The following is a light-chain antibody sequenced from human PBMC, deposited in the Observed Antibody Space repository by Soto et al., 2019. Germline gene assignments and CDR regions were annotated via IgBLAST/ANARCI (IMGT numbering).Light chain of an antibody. CDR1: QSLVYSDGNTY. V-gene: IGKV2-30*01. CDR2: KVS. J-gene: IGKJ2*01. Sequence: DVVMTQSPLSLPVTLGQPASISCRSSQSLVYSDGNTYLNWFQQRPGQSPRRLIYKVSNRDSGVPDRFSGSGSGTDFTLKISRVEAEYVGVYYCMQGTHCHNVKIGQGTKLEIK. CDR3: MQGTHCHNVK.